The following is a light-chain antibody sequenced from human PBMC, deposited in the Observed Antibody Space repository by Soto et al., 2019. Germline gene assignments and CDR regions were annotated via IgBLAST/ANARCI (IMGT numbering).Light chain of an antibody. Sequence: EIVLTQSPGTLSFSPGERAPLSFRASQSVMGSYLAWYQQKPGQAPRLLIFHASTRATGIPDRFSGSGSGTDFTLTVSRLEPEDSAVYYCHQYGSSPFTFGPGTKGDIK. CDR1: QSVMGSY. CDR2: HAS. CDR3: HQYGSSPFT. V-gene: IGKV3-20*01. J-gene: IGKJ3*01.